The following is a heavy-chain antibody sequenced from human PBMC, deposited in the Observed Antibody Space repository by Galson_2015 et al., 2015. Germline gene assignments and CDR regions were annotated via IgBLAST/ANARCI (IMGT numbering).Heavy chain of an antibody. J-gene: IGHJ2*01. V-gene: IGHV2-70*04. Sequence: PALVKPTQTLTLTCTFSGFSLSTSGMRVSWIRQPPGKALEWLARIGWDDDKFYSTSLKTRLTISKDTSKNQVVLTMTNMDPVDTATYYCAREKYYDFWSGYYAWYFDLWGRGTLVTASS. CDR2: IGWDDDK. CDR1: GFSLSTSGMR. CDR3: AREKYYDFWSGYYAWYFDL. D-gene: IGHD3-3*01.